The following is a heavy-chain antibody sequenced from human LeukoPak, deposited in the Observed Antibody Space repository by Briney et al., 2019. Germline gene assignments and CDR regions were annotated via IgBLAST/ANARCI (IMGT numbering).Heavy chain of an antibody. V-gene: IGHV5-51*01. CDR3: ARVYSGIQLWFFDY. CDR2: IYPGDSDA. CDR1: GYSFSSYW. J-gene: IGHJ4*02. Sequence: GESLKISCKGSGYSFSSYWVGWVRQMPGKGLEWMGIIYPGDSDARYSPSFQGQVTISADKSISTAYLEWSSLKASDTAMYYCARVYSGIQLWFFDYWGQGTLVTVSS. D-gene: IGHD5-18*01.